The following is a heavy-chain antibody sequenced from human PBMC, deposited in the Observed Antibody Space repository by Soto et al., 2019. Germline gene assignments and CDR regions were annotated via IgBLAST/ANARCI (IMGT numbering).Heavy chain of an antibody. CDR3: ARLRDSRYDFGYYFDY. V-gene: IGHV4-59*08. CDR2: IYYSGST. CDR1: GGSISSYY. J-gene: IGHJ4*02. D-gene: IGHD5-12*01. Sequence: SETLSLTCTVSGGSISSYYWSGIRQPPGKGLEWIGYIYYSGSTNYNPSLKSRVTISVDTSKNQFSLKLSSVTAADTAVYYCARLRDSRYDFGYYFDYWGQGTLVTVS.